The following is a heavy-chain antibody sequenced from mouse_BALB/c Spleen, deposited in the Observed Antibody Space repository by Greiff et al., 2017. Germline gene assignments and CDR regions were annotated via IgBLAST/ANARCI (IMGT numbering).Heavy chain of an antibody. CDR2: ISSGGGNT. CDR1: GFTFSSYT. J-gene: IGHJ4*01. V-gene: IGHV5-9*03. Sequence: EVKLMESGGGLVKPGGSLKLSCAASGFTFSSYTMSWVRQTPEKRLEWVATISSGGGNTYYPDSVKGRFTISRDNAKNNLYLQMSSLRSEDTALYYCARYDYDVKTYYAMDYWGQGTSVTVSS. CDR3: ARYDYDVKTYYAMDY. D-gene: IGHD2-4*01.